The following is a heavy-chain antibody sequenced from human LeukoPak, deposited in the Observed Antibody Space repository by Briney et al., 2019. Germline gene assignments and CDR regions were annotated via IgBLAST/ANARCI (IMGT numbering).Heavy chain of an antibody. CDR1: RFTFSSYA. V-gene: IGHV3-23*01. Sequence: GGSLRLSCAASRFTFSSYAMSWVRQAPGKGLEWVSGLSGSGGTTYYADSVKGRFTISRDNSKNTLYLQMDTLRAEDTAVYYCAKGSSTNSYYFGSWGPGTLVTVSS. J-gene: IGHJ4*02. D-gene: IGHD1-1*01. CDR2: LSGSGGTT. CDR3: AKGSSTNSYYFGS.